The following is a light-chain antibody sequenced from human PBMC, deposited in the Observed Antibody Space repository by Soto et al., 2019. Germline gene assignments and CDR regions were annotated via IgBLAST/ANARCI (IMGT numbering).Light chain of an antibody. CDR1: TSNIGAGHD. Sequence: QSVLTQPPSLSGAPGQRLTFSCSGSTSNIGAGHDVHWYQQLPGTAPKLMIYEGSKRPSGVSNRFSGSKSGNTASLTISGLQAEDEADYYCCSYAGSSTLVFGGGTKLTVL. J-gene: IGLJ2*01. CDR2: EGS. V-gene: IGLV2-23*01. CDR3: CSYAGSSTLV.